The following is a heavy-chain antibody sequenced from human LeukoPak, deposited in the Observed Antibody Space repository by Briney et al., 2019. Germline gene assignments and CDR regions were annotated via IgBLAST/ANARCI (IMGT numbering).Heavy chain of an antibody. CDR3: ARVPLSYYYYYMDV. CDR2: INSDGSRT. D-gene: IGHD2-2*01. V-gene: IGHV3-74*01. CDR1: AFTLSRYW. J-gene: IGHJ6*03. Sequence: GGSLRLSCAASAFTLSRYWMHWVRQAPGKGLVWVSHINSDGSRTDYADSVKGRFTVSRDNAKNTVYLQMNSLRAEDTAVYYCARVPLSYYYYYMDVWGKGTTVTVSS.